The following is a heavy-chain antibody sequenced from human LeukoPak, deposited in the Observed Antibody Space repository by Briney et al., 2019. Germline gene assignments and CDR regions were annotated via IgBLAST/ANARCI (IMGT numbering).Heavy chain of an antibody. CDR1: GFTFSSYG. D-gene: IGHD2-21*02. J-gene: IGHJ4*02. CDR3: ARGFVLGAAKNYFDY. V-gene: IGHV3-33*01. CDR2: IWYDGSNK. Sequence: PGGSLRLSCAASGFTFSSYGMHWVRQAPGKGLEWVAVIWYDGSNKYYADSVKGRFTISRDNSKNTLYLQMNSLRAEDTALYYCARGFVLGAAKNYFDYWGQGALVTVSS.